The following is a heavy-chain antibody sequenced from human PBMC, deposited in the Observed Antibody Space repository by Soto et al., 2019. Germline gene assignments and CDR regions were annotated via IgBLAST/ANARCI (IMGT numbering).Heavy chain of an antibody. V-gene: IGHV4-31*03. Sequence: ASETLSLTCTVSGGSISSGGYYWSWIRQHPGKGLEWIGYIYYSGSTYYNPSLKSRVTISVDTSKNQFSLKLSSVTAADTAVYYCARGNSYSSSQVYVWGQGTLVTVSS. CDR1: GGSISSGGYY. J-gene: IGHJ4*02. CDR2: IYYSGST. D-gene: IGHD6-6*01. CDR3: ARGNSYSSSQVYV.